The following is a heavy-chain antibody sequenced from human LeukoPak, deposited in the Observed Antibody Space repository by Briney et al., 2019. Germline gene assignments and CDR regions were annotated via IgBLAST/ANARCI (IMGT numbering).Heavy chain of an antibody. Sequence: GGSLRLSCAASGFTFSSYGMHWVRQAPGKGLEWVAVTSYDGNNEYYADSVKGRFTISRDNSKNTLYLQMNSLRAEDTAVYYCGRDDSPLRYFDWPIDYWGQGTLVTVS. CDR1: GFTFSSYG. J-gene: IGHJ4*02. CDR3: GRDDSPLRYFDWPIDY. D-gene: IGHD3-9*01. V-gene: IGHV3-30*03. CDR2: TSYDGNNE.